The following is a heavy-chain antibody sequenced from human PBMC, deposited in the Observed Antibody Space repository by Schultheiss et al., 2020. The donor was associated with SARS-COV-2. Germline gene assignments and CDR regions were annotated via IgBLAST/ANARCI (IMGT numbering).Heavy chain of an antibody. D-gene: IGHD4-11*01. CDR3: ARVMRTVTTVRWFDP. CDR1: GGSFSGYY. V-gene: IGHV4-59*01. Sequence: SETLSLTCAVYGGSFSGYYWSWIRQHPGKALEWIGYIYYSGSTYYNPSLKSRVTISVDTSKNQFSLKLSSVTAADTAVYYCARVMRTVTTVRWFDPWGQGTLVTVSS. J-gene: IGHJ5*02. CDR2: IYYSGST.